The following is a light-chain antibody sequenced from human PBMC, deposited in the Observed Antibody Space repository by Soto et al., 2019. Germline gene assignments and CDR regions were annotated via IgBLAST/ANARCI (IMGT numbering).Light chain of an antibody. CDR1: QSVSSNY. CDR3: QQYGSSVKT. Sequence: DNVLTQSPCTLSLSPGERATLYCRASQSVSSNYLAWYQQKPGQAPRLLIFGASNRATDIPDRFSGSGSGTDFTLTISRLEPEDFAVYFCQQYGSSVKTCGQGTKG. CDR2: GAS. V-gene: IGKV3-20*01. J-gene: IGKJ1*01.